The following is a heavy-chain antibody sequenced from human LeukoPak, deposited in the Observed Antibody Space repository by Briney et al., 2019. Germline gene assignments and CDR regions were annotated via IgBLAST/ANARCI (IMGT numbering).Heavy chain of an antibody. CDR2: IYYSGST. CDR3: ARTSLHYDILTGYHYDAFDI. J-gene: IGHJ3*02. Sequence: SETLSLTCTVSGDSTSSYYWSCMRQPPGKGREGIGYIYYSGSTNYNPTLKSRVSISVDTSKHQFSLKLSSVTAADTAVYYCARTSLHYDILTGYHYDAFDIWGQGTMVTVSS. V-gene: IGHV4-59*08. D-gene: IGHD3-9*01. CDR1: GDSTSSYY.